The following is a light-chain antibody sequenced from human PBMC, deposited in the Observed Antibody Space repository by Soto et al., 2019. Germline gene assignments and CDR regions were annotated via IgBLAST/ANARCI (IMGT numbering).Light chain of an antibody. CDR2: DAS. V-gene: IGKV3-11*01. Sequence: EIVLTQSPAPLSLSPGESATLSCKASQSVRTFLAWYQQKPGQTPRLLIYDASKRATGIPARFSGSGSGTDFTLTISSLEPEDFAVYYCQQRSNWPPALSFGGGTKVDIK. CDR1: QSVRTF. CDR3: QQRSNWPPALS. J-gene: IGKJ4*01.